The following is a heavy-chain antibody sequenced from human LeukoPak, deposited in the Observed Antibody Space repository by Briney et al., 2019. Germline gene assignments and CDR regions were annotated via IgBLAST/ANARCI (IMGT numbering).Heavy chain of an antibody. D-gene: IGHD2-2*01. J-gene: IGHJ4*02. CDR3: ARCSVVPAAYDY. CDR1: GGTSSSYA. Sequence: ASVKVSCKASGGTSSSYAISWVRQAPGQGLEWMGGIIPIFGTANYAQKFQGRVTITADESTSTAYMELSSLRSEDTAVYYCARCSVVPAAYDYWGQGTLVTVSS. V-gene: IGHV1-69*13. CDR2: IIPIFGTA.